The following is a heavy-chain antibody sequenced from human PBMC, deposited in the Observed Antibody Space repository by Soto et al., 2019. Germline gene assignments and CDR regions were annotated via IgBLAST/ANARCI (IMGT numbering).Heavy chain of an antibody. CDR2: ISYSGIT. CDR1: GASLRGGVFY. D-gene: IGHD3-3*02. J-gene: IGHJ5*02. V-gene: IGHV4-30-4*01. Sequence: SETLSLTCTVSGASLRGGVFYWSWVRQPPGKGLEWIGYISYSGITYYTPSLQSRVALSLDTSKNQVSLRLNSVTAADTAVYYCARTNIFGDRAWFDPWGQGTLVTVSS. CDR3: ARTNIFGDRAWFDP.